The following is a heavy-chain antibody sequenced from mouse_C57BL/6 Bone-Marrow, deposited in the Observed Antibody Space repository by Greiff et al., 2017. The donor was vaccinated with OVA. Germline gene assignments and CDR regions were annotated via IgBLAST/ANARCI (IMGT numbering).Heavy chain of an antibody. CDR1: GYTFTSYD. V-gene: IGHV1-85*01. J-gene: IGHJ4*01. Sequence: QVQLQQSGPELVKPGASVKLSCKASGYTFTSYDMNWVKQRPGQGLEWIGWIYPRDGSTKYNEKFKGKATLTVDTSSSTAYMELHSLTSEDSAVYFCARSYDYDAGIYAMDYWGQGTSVTVSS. CDR3: ARSYDYDAGIYAMDY. CDR2: IYPRDGST. D-gene: IGHD2-4*01.